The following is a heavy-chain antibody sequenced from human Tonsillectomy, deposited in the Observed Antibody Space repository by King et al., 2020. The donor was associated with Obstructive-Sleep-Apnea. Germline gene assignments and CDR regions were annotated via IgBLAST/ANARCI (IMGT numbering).Heavy chain of an antibody. V-gene: IGHV3-48*01. D-gene: IGHD3-16*01. Sequence: VQLAESGGGLVQPGGSLRLSCAGSGFDFGSYSFNWVRQTPGKGLEWISYIFTSSDFIFYADSVKGRFTVSRDSAKSLLFLQMDSLRAEDTGVYYCARDHNWAFDYWGQGILVTVSS. CDR3: ARDHNWAFDY. J-gene: IGHJ4*02. CDR1: GFDFGSYS. CDR2: IFTSSDFI.